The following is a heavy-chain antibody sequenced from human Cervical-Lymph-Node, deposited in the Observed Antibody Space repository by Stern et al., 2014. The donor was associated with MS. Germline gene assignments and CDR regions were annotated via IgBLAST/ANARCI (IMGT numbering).Heavy chain of an antibody. CDR1: GFSFSNAW. CDR2: IKSNTDGGTR. Sequence: EDQLVESGGGLVKPGGSLRVSCATSGFSFSNAWMSWVRQAPGKGLEWVGRIKSNTDGGTRDYAAPMKGRFAMSRDDSKDTLYLQMNSLKTEDTAVYYCATDLVVITTNLDYWGQGTLVTVSS. J-gene: IGHJ4*02. D-gene: IGHD3-22*01. V-gene: IGHV3-15*01. CDR3: ATDLVVITTNLDY.